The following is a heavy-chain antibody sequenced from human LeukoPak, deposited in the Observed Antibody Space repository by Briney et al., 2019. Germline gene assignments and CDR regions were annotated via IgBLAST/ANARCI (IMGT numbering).Heavy chain of an antibody. CDR1: EYTFSNYY. D-gene: IGHD1-26*01. CDR2: INPSGGST. J-gene: IGHJ4*02. CDR3: ARGERTVVGATDY. Sequence: ASVKVSCKASEYTFSNYYIHWVRQAPGQGLEWMGIINPSGGSTSTTQKFQGRVTMTRDMSANTIYMELSSLRSEDTAVYCARGERTVVGATDYWGQGTLVTVSS. V-gene: IGHV1-46*01.